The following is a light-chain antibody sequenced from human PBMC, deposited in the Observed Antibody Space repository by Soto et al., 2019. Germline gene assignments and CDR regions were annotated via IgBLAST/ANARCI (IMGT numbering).Light chain of an antibody. CDR3: QQYNSYSPWT. Sequence: DIQITHSPSTLSASVGDRVTITCRASQSISSWLAWYQQKPGKAPKLLIYDASSLESGVPSRFSGSGSGTEFTLTISSLQPDDFATYYCQQYNSYSPWTLGQGTKVDIK. CDR2: DAS. J-gene: IGKJ1*01. CDR1: QSISSW. V-gene: IGKV1-5*01.